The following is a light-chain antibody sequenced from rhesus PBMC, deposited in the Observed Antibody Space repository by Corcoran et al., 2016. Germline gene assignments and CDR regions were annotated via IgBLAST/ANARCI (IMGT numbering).Light chain of an antibody. J-gene: IGKJ2*01. V-gene: IGKV1S19*01. Sequence: DIQMTQSPSSLSASVGDRVTITRQASQSLRNYLNWYQQKPGKIPKLLIYRSSILQSGIPSRFSGSGSGTDFTLTISRLQPEDFAPYYCQRGYSYPYDFDQETKVEI. CDR1: QSLRNY. CDR3: QRGYSYPYD. CDR2: RSS.